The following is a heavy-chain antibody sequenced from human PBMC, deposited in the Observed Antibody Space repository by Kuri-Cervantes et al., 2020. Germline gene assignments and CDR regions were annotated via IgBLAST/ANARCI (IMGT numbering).Heavy chain of an antibody. CDR1: GGSISSGGYS. Sequence: LRLSCAVSGGSISSGGYSWSWIRQPPGKGLEWIGYIYHSGSTYYNPSLKSRVTISVDRSKNQFSLKLSSVTAADTAVYYCARAGPWLANWFDPWGQGTLVTVSS. V-gene: IGHV4-30-2*01. J-gene: IGHJ5*02. CDR2: IYHSGST. D-gene: IGHD6-19*01. CDR3: ARAGPWLANWFDP.